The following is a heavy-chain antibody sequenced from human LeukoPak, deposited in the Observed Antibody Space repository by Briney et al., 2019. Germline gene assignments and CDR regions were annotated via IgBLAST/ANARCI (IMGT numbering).Heavy chain of an antibody. J-gene: IGHJ6*02. CDR2: ISYDGSNK. V-gene: IGHV3-30-3*01. CDR1: GFTFSSYA. D-gene: IGHD3-3*01. Sequence: PGRSLRLSCAASGFTFSSYAMHWVRQAPGKGLEWVAVISYDGSNKYYADSVKGRFTISRDNAKNSLYLQMNSLRAEDTAVYYCARDRVLRFLEWPGDYYGMDVWGQGTTVTVSS. CDR3: ARDRVLRFLEWPGDYYGMDV.